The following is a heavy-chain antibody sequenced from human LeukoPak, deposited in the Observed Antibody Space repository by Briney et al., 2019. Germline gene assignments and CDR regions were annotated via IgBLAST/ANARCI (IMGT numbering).Heavy chain of an antibody. CDR2: ISGSGGST. D-gene: IGHD1-26*01. CDR1: GFTFSSYA. V-gene: IGHV3-23*01. CDR3: ARERKLSGSLLTTKYYFDY. J-gene: IGHJ4*02. Sequence: PGGSLRLSCAASGFTFSSYAMSWVRQAPGKGLEWVSAISGSGGSTYYADSVKGRFTISRDNAKNSLYLQMNSLRAEDTAVYYCARERKLSGSLLTTKYYFDYWGQGTLVTVSS.